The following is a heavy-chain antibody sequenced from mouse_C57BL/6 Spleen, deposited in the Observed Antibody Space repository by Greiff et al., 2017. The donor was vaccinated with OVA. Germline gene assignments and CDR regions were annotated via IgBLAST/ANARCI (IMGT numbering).Heavy chain of an antibody. CDR1: GFTFSDYG. Sequence: DVMLVESGGGLVKPGGSLKLSCAASGFTFSDYGMHWVRQAPEKGLEWVAYISSGSSTTYYADTVKGRFTISRDNAKNTLFLQMTSLRSEDTAMYYCAMTYYSNSGFWYFDVWGTGTTVTVSS. J-gene: IGHJ1*03. CDR3: AMTYYSNSGFWYFDV. V-gene: IGHV5-17*01. D-gene: IGHD2-5*01. CDR2: ISSGSSTT.